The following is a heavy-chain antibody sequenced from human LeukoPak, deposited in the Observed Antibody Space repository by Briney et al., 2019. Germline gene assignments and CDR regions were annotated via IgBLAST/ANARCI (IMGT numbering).Heavy chain of an antibody. J-gene: IGHJ4*02. CDR1: GGLVSGYY. V-gene: IGHV4-38-2*01. D-gene: IGHD3-3*01. Sequence: PSETLSLTCAVHGGLVSGYYWGWIRQPPGKGLEWIGSIYHSGSTFYNPSLKSRVTISVDTSKNQFSLKLSSVTAADTAVYYCARAPGYDFWSGYYPSGDYFDYWGQGTLVTVSS. CDR2: IYHSGST. CDR3: ARAPGYDFWSGYYPSGDYFDY.